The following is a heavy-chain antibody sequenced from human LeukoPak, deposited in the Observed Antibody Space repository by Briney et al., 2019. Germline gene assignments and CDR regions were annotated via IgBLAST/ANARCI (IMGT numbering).Heavy chain of an antibody. Sequence: PSETLSLTCTVSGGSMSGYYWSWIRQPPGTGLEWIGYIYYDGSTNSNPSLKSRVTMSVDTSKNQFSLKLTSVIAADAAVYFCARHVRQAYNYIDYWGRGTLVTVSS. V-gene: IGHV4-59*08. CDR1: GGSMSGYY. D-gene: IGHD5-24*01. J-gene: IGHJ4*01. CDR2: IYYDGST. CDR3: ARHVRQAYNYIDY.